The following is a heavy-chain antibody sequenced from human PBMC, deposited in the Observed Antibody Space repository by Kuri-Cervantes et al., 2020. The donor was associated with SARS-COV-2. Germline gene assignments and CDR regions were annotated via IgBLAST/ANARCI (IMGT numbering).Heavy chain of an antibody. CDR3: ARDFGAQVNPYFQH. D-gene: IGHD3-10*01. Sequence: ASVKVSCKASGYTFTSYDINWVRQATGQGLEWMGWMNPNSGNTGYAQKFQGRVTMTRNTSIGTAYMELSSLRSEDTAVYYCARDFGAQVNPYFQHWGQGTLVTVSS. CDR1: GYTFTSYD. J-gene: IGHJ1*01. V-gene: IGHV1-8*01. CDR2: MNPNSGNT.